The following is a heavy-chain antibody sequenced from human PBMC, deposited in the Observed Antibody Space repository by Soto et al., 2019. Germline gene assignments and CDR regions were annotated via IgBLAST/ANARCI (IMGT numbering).Heavy chain of an antibody. Sequence: EARLLESGGGLIQPGGSLRLSCAASGFNFGAYAMSWVRQAPGKGLEWVSGMSGSSSGTYYTDSVKGRFTISRDNSKSTVYLQMNSLRGEDTAVYYCAKDRSENFWVYYYAMDVWGQGTAVNVSS. CDR1: GFNFGAYA. V-gene: IGHV3-23*01. D-gene: IGHD6-19*01. CDR3: AKDRSENFWVYYYAMDV. J-gene: IGHJ6*02. CDR2: MSGSSSGT.